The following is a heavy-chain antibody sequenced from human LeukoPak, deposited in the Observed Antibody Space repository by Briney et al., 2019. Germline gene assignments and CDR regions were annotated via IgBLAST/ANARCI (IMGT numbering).Heavy chain of an antibody. Sequence: SETLSLTCTVSGGSISSYYWSWIRQPPGKGLEWIGYIYYSGSTNYNPSLKSRVTISVDTSKNQFSLKLSSVTAADTAVYYCGSGYSYGYPYYDDYMDVWGKGTTVTVSS. V-gene: IGHV4-59*01. CDR3: GSGYSYGYPYYDDYMDV. CDR2: IYYSGST. J-gene: IGHJ6*03. D-gene: IGHD5-18*01. CDR1: GGSISSYY.